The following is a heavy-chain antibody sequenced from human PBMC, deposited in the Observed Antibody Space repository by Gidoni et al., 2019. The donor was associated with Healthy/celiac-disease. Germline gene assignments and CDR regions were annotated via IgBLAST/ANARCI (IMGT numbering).Heavy chain of an antibody. D-gene: IGHD3-22*01. J-gene: IGHJ3*02. CDR3: ARDLGFGSYYDSRGGAFDI. V-gene: IGHV3-48*01. Sequence: EVQLVESGGGLVQPGGSLRLSCAASGFTFSSYSMNWVRQAPGKGLEWVAYISSSSSTIYYADSVKGRFTISRDNAKNSLYLQMNSLRAEDTAVYYCARDLGFGSYYDSRGGAFDIWGQGTMVTVSS. CDR1: GFTFSSYS. CDR2: ISSSSSTI.